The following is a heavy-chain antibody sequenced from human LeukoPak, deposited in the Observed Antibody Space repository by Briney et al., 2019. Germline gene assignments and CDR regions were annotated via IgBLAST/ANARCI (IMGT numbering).Heavy chain of an antibody. D-gene: IGHD3-3*01. CDR3: ARATIRYGMDV. J-gene: IGHJ6*02. Sequence: GGSLRLSCAASGFTFNAYNMNWVRQAPGKGLEWVSSISSSSSYIYYADSVKGRFTISRDNAKNSLYLQMNSLRAEDTAVYYCARATIRYGMDVWGQGTTVTVSS. V-gene: IGHV3-21*01. CDR2: ISSSSSYI. CDR1: GFTFNAYN.